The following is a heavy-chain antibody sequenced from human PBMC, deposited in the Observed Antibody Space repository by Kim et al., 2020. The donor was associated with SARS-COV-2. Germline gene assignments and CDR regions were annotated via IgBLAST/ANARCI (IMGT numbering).Heavy chain of an antibody. D-gene: IGHD3-22*01. CDR3: AKDRRPEGYYYDSSGSGFDY. V-gene: IGHV3-43*01. J-gene: IGHJ4*02. Sequence: RFTISRDNSKNSLYLQMNSLRTEDTALYYCAKDRRPEGYYYDSSGSGFDYWGQGTLVTVSS.